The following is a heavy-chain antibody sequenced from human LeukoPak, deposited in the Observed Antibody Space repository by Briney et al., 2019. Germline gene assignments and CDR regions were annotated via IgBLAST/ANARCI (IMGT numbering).Heavy chain of an antibody. CDR1: GGSISSSSYY. J-gene: IGHJ4*02. V-gene: IGHV3-23*01. D-gene: IGHD1-14*01. CDR3: AKATGYLL. CDR2: ISNSDGST. Sequence: ETLSLTCTVSGGSISSSSYYWGWVRQAPGKGLEWVSTISNSDGSTYYADSVKGRFSISRDNSENTLYLQMNSLRAEDTAVYYCAKATGYLLWGQGTLVTVSS.